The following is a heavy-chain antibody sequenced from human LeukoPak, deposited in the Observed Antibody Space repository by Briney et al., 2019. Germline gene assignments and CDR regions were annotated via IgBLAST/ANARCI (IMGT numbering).Heavy chain of an antibody. D-gene: IGHD3-3*01. Sequence: PGGSLRLSCAASGFTFSSYSMNWVRQAPGKGLEWVSSISSSSSYIYYADTVKGRFTISRDNAKNSLYLQMNSLRAEDTAVYYCAKSGYYLYYGMDVWGQGTTVTVSS. V-gene: IGHV3-21*01. CDR1: GFTFSSYS. CDR3: AKSGYYLYYGMDV. J-gene: IGHJ6*02. CDR2: ISSSSSYI.